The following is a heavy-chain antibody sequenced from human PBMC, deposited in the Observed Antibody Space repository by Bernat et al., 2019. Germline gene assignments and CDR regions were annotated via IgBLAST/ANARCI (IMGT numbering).Heavy chain of an antibody. CDR1: GFSLSASGVG. CDR3: VRRTPMFYVDY. V-gene: IGHV2-5*02. D-gene: IGHD3-10*02. Sequence: QITLKESGPTVVKPTQTLTLTCTFSGFSLSASGVGVGWMRQPPGKALEWLAFIYWDDDKRYSPSLRTRLTITKDTSKNQVVLTMTNMDPVDAATYFCVRRTPMFYVDYWGQGTLVTVSS. J-gene: IGHJ4*02. CDR2: IYWDDDK.